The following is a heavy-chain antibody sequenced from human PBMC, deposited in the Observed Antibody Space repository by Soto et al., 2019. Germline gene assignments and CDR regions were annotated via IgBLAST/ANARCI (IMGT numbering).Heavy chain of an antibody. Sequence: ASVKVSCKASGERFNTYGISWVRQAPGQGLEWMGWISTYNTNTNYAPKFQGRLLLTTDTSTTTVHMELRSLRPDDTAVYYCAKAVVGAAAGLFDYWGQGTLVTVSS. CDR3: AKAVVGAAAGLFDY. CDR1: GERFNTYG. V-gene: IGHV1-18*04. D-gene: IGHD6-13*01. J-gene: IGHJ4*02. CDR2: ISTYNTNT.